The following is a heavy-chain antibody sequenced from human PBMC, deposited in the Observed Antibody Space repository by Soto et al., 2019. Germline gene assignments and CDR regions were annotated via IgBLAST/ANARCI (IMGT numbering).Heavy chain of an antibody. CDR3: ARVPGILTGYYI. Sequence: EVQLVESGGGLVQPGGSLRLSCAASGFTFSSYSMNWVRQAPGKGLEWVSYISSSSSTIYYADSVKGRFTISRDNAKNSLYMQMNSLRAEDKAVYYCARVPGILTGYYIWGQGTLVTVSS. CDR2: ISSSSSTI. J-gene: IGHJ4*02. D-gene: IGHD3-9*01. V-gene: IGHV3-48*01. CDR1: GFTFSSYS.